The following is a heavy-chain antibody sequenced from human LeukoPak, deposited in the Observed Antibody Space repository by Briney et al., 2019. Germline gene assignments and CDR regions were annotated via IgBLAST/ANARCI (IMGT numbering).Heavy chain of an antibody. CDR1: GFTFSDYY. V-gene: IGHV3-11*01. J-gene: IGHJ4*02. Sequence: GGSLRLSCAASGFTFSDYYMTWIRQAPGKGLEWVSYIGGSGRTIYYADSVEGRITVSRDNAKNSLHLQMNSLRAEDTAVYYCARDRSGYYHGLDYWGQGILVTVSS. CDR2: IGGSGRTI. CDR3: ARDRSGYYHGLDY. D-gene: IGHD3-22*01.